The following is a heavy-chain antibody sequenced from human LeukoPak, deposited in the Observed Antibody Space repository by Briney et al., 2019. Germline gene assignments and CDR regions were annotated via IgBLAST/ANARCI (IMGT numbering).Heavy chain of an antibody. CDR2: INANSGAT. V-gene: IGHV3-23*01. CDR3: AKPISGGLAVTADWFDP. D-gene: IGHD6-19*01. J-gene: IGHJ5*01. CDR1: GFTFSDYY. Sequence: PGGSLRLSCAASGFTFSDYYMSWLRQPPGKGLEWVSTINANSGATSYAASVRGRFTISRDNSKNKLYLQLNSLRAEDTAVYYCAKPISGGLAVTADWFDPWGQGTLVVVSS.